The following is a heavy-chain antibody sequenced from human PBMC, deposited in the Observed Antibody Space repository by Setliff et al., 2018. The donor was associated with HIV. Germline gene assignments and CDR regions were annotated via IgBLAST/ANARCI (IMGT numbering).Heavy chain of an antibody. V-gene: IGHV4-39*02. CDR3: AGDVGVSYYYYYYMDV. D-gene: IGHD2-8*02. CDR1: GGSISSSSYY. Sequence: SETLSLTCTVSGGSISSSSYYWGWIRQPPGKGLEWIGSIYYSGSTYYNPSLKSRVTISVDTSKNQFSLKLSSVTAADTAVYYCAGDVGVSYYYYYYMDVWGKGTTVTVS. J-gene: IGHJ6*03. CDR2: IYYSGST.